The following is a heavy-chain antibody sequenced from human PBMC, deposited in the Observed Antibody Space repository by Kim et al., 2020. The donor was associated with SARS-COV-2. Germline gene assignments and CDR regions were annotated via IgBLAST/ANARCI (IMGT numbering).Heavy chain of an antibody. J-gene: IGHJ4*02. CDR1: GFTFSSYD. CDR2: IGTAGDT. CDR3: ARAPGGQWLDGRGFDY. Sequence: GGSLRLSCAASGFTFSSYDMHWVRQATGKGLEWVSAIGTAGDTYYPGSVKGRFTISRENAKNSLYLQMNSLRAGDTAVYYCARAPGGQWLDGRGFDYWGQGTLVTVSS. V-gene: IGHV3-13*04. D-gene: IGHD6-19*01.